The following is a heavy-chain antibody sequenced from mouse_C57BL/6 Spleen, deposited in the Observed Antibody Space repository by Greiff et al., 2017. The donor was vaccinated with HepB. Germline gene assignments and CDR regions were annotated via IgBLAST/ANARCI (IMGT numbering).Heavy chain of an antibody. CDR2: IDPSDSYT. CDR1: GYTFTSYW. J-gene: IGHJ4*01. Sequence: VQLQQSGAELVMPGASVKLSCKASGYTFTSYWMHWVKQRPGQGLEWIGEIDPSDSYTNYNQKFKGKSTLTVDKSSSTAYMQLSSLTSEDSAVYYCARKGVKYYYAMDYWGQGTSVTVSS. CDR3: ARKGVKYYYAMDY. V-gene: IGHV1-69*01.